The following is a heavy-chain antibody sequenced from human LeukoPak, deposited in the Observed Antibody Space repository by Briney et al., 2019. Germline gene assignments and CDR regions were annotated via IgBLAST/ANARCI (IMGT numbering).Heavy chain of an antibody. CDR2: ISSSGSTI. D-gene: IGHD6-13*01. CDR3: ARDRGGIAAAPASFDY. CDR1: GFTFSSYE. Sequence: GSLRLSCAASGFTFSSYEMNWVRQAPGKGLEWVSYISSSGSTIYYADSVKGRFTISRDNAKNSLYLQMNSLRAEDTAVYYCARDRGGIAAAPASFDYWGQGTLVTVSS. J-gene: IGHJ4*02. V-gene: IGHV3-48*03.